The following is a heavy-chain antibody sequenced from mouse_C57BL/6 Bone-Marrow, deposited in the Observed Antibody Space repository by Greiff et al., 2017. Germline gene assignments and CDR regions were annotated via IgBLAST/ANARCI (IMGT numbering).Heavy chain of an antibody. CDR1: GYAFSSSW. V-gene: IGHV1-82*01. D-gene: IGHD1-1*01. J-gene: IGHJ2*01. Sequence: QVQLQQSGPELVKPGASVKISCKASGYAFSSSWMNWVKQRPGKGLEWIGRIYPGDGDTNYNGKFKGKATLTADKSSSTAYMQLSSLTSEDSAVYFCARYYYGSSDYFDYWGQGTTRTVSS. CDR2: IYPGDGDT. CDR3: ARYYYGSSDYFDY.